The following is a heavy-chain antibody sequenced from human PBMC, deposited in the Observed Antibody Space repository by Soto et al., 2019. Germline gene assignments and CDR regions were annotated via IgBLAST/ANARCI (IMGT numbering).Heavy chain of an antibody. Sequence: VQLAESGGGLVQPGGSLRLSCAASGFTFSPYWMHWVRQAPGKGLVWVSRINPDGSSTDYADSVKGRFTISRDNAKNTLYLQMNILIAEDTAVYYCGRGGSDSPRGMDVWGQGTTVTVSS. V-gene: IGHV3-74*01. CDR1: GFTFSPYW. D-gene: IGHD6-19*01. CDR3: GRGGSDSPRGMDV. J-gene: IGHJ6*02. CDR2: INPDGSST.